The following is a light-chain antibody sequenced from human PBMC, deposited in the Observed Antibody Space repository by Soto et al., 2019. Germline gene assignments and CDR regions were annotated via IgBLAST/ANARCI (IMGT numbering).Light chain of an antibody. V-gene: IGKV1-5*01. Sequence: DIQMTQPPSTLSASVGDRVTITCRASQSISSWLAWYQQKPGKAPKLLFYAASSLESGVPSRFSGSGSGTGFTLTISSLQPDDFATYYCQQYYSYPYTFGQGTKLEIK. CDR2: AAS. CDR1: QSISSW. CDR3: QQYYSYPYT. J-gene: IGKJ2*01.